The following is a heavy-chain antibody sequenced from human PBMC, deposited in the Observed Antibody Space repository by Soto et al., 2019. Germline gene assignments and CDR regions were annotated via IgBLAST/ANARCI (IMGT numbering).Heavy chain of an antibody. CDR2: ISYDGSNK. CDR3: ANQQVDDFWSGNRRSYYGMDV. V-gene: IGHV3-30-3*01. D-gene: IGHD3-3*01. Sequence: QVQLVESGGGVVQPGRSLRLSCAASGFTFSSYAMHWVRQAPGKGLEWVAVISYDGSNKYYADSVKGRFTISRDNSKNTLHLQMNSLRAEDTAVYYCANQQVDDFWSGNRRSYYGMDVWGQGTTVTVSS. J-gene: IGHJ6*02. CDR1: GFTFSSYA.